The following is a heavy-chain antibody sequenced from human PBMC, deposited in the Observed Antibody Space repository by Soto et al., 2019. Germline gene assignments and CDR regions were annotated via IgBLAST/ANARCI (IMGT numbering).Heavy chain of an antibody. CDR1: GGSISSYY. J-gene: IGHJ6*02. CDR3: ARAPRGYRGPPTSHFHSGMDG. CDR2: IYYSGST. D-gene: IGHD5-12*01. Sequence: ETLSLTCTVSGGSISSYYWSWIRQPPGKGLEWIGYIYYSGSTNYNPSLKSRVTISVDTSKNQFSLKLSSVTAADTAVYYCARAPRGYRGPPTSHFHSGMDGWGQGTTVTVSS. V-gene: IGHV4-59*01.